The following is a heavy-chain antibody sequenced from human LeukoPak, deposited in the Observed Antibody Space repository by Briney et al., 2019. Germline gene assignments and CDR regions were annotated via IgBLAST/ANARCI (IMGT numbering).Heavy chain of an antibody. CDR2: IDSSSRTT. V-gene: IGHV3-48*04. D-gene: IGHD6-13*01. Sequence: GGSLRLSCVASGFTFSTYSMNWVRQAPGKGLEWVSFIDSSSRTTFYADSVKGRFTISRDNAKNSLFLQMNSLRAEDTAVYYCVRGVSISSSWYNDIWGQGTMVTVSS. CDR1: GFTFSTYS. CDR3: VRGVSISSSWYNDI. J-gene: IGHJ3*02.